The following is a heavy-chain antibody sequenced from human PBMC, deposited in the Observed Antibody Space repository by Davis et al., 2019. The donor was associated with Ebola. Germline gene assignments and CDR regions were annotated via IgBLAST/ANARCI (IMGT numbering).Heavy chain of an antibody. CDR2: ISSSSSTI. V-gene: IGHV3-48*02. D-gene: IGHD4-23*01. J-gene: IGHJ4*02. CDR1: GFTFSSYS. CDR3: GGGSKIDY. Sequence: GESLKISCAASGFTFSSYSMNWVRQAPGKGLEWVSYISSSSSTIYYADSVKGRFTISRDNAKNSLYLQMNSLRDEDTAVYYCGGGSKIDYWGQGTLVTVSS.